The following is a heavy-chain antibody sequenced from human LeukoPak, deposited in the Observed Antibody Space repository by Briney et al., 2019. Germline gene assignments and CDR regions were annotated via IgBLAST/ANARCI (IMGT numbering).Heavy chain of an antibody. CDR3: ARSYDSSGYYDYYGMDV. J-gene: IGHJ6*02. Sequence: GGSLRLSCADSGFTFSSYWMHWVGHAPGKGLEWVSDIYSGGSTYYADSVKGRFTICRDNSKHTLYLQMNSLRAEDTAVYYCARSYDSSGYYDYYGMDVWGQGTTVTVSS. V-gene: IGHV3-66*01. CDR2: IYSGGST. CDR1: GFTFSSYW. D-gene: IGHD3-22*01.